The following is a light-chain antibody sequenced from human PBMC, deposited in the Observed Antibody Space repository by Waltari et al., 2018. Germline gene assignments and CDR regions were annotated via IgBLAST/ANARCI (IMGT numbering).Light chain of an antibody. Sequence: DIQLTQSPSFLSASVGDRVTITCRASQGISSYLAWYQQRPGTAPKLLSSAASTLQSGVPSRFSGSGSGTEFTLTISSLQPEDFATYYCQQLNIYPHTFGQGTKLEI. CDR1: QGISSY. J-gene: IGKJ2*01. CDR3: QQLNIYPHT. V-gene: IGKV1-9*01. CDR2: AAS.